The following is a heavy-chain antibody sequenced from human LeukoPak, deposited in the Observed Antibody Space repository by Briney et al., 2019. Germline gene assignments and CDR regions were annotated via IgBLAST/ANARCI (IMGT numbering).Heavy chain of an antibody. Sequence: KPSETLSLTCAVSGASISSSTNYWGWIRQPPGKGLEWIGSIRSSGSTYYNPSLKSRVTISVDTSKNQFSLKLSSVTAADTAVYYCARRAYSSGYYYFDYWGQGTLVTVSS. V-gene: IGHV4-39*07. CDR3: ARRAYSSGYYYFDY. J-gene: IGHJ4*02. CDR1: GASISSSTNY. D-gene: IGHD3-22*01. CDR2: IRSSGST.